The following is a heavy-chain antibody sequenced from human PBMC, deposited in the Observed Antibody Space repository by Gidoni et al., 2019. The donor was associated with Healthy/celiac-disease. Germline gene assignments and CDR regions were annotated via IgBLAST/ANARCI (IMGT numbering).Heavy chain of an antibody. Sequence: EVQLLESGGGFVQPGGSLRLPCAAAGFIFSSYAMSWLRQAPGKGLEWVSAISGSGGSTYYADSVKGRFTISRDNSKNTLYLQMNSLRAEDTAVYYCAKDPSSGFDYWGQGTLVTVSS. CDR1: GFIFSSYA. CDR3: AKDPSSGFDY. D-gene: IGHD3-22*01. CDR2: ISGSGGST. V-gene: IGHV3-23*01. J-gene: IGHJ4*02.